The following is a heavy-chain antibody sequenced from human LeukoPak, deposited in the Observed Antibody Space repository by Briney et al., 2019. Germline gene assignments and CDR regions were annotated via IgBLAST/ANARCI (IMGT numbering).Heavy chain of an antibody. Sequence: SVKVSCKASGYTFSSHAISWVRQAPGQGLEWMGGIIPIFGTANYAQKFQGRVTITADKSTSTAYMELSSLRSEDTAVYYCARDHGYSGYDDYYYYYMDVWGKGTTVTVSS. CDR3: ARDHGYSGYDDYYYYYMDV. J-gene: IGHJ6*03. CDR1: GYTFSSHA. D-gene: IGHD5-12*01. CDR2: IIPIFGTA. V-gene: IGHV1-69*06.